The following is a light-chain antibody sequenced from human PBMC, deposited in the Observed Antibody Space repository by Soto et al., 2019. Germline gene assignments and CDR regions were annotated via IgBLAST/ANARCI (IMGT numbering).Light chain of an antibody. Sequence: DIVMTQSPDSLAVSLGERATINCKTSQSVLYSSTNKNYLAWYQQKPGQPPKLLIYWASTRESGVPDRFSGSGSGTDFTLTISSLQAGDVAVYYCHQFYNTPRTFGQGTKLEIK. V-gene: IGKV4-1*01. CDR3: HQFYNTPRT. J-gene: IGKJ2*01. CDR2: WAS. CDR1: QSVLYSSTNKNY.